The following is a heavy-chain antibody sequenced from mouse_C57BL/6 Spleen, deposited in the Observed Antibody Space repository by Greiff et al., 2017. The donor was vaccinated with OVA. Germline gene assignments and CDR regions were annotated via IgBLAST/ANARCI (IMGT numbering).Heavy chain of an antibody. V-gene: IGHV3-6*01. CDR1: GYSITSGYY. J-gene: IGHJ1*03. Sequence: DVQLQESGPGLVKPSQSLSLTCSVTGYSITSGYYWNWIRQFPGNKLEWMGYISYDGSNNYNPSLKNRISITRDTSKNQFFLKLNSVTTEDTATYYCAREEFSWYFDVWGTGTTVTVSS. CDR2: ISYDGSN. CDR3: AREEFSWYFDV.